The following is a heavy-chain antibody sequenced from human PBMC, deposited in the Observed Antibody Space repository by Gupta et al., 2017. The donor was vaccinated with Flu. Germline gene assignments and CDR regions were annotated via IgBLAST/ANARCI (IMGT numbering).Heavy chain of an antibody. CDR1: GYRFTTYW. CDR3: ARLAYYYDSSGYLGDAFDI. Sequence: EVQLVQSGAEVKTPGESLKISCKGSGYRFTTYWIGWVRQMRGKGLEWMGIIYPGDSDTRYSPSCQGQVTISADKSISTAYLQWSSLKASDTAMYYCARLAYYYDSSGYLGDAFDIWGQGTMVTVSS. CDR2: IYPGDSDT. V-gene: IGHV5-51*03. J-gene: IGHJ3*02. D-gene: IGHD3-22*01.